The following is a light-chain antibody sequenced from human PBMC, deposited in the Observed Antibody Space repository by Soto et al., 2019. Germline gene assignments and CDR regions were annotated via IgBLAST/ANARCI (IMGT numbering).Light chain of an antibody. J-gene: IGKJ1*01. CDR3: QQYNNWPPGRT. CDR2: GAS. V-gene: IGKV3-15*01. CDR1: QSVNSNY. Sequence: EVVLTQSPGTLSLSAGERATLSCRASQSVNSNYLVWYQQKPGQAPRLLIYGASTRATGIPARFSGSGSGTEFTLTISSLQSEDFAVYYCQQYNNWPPGRTFGQGTKVDIK.